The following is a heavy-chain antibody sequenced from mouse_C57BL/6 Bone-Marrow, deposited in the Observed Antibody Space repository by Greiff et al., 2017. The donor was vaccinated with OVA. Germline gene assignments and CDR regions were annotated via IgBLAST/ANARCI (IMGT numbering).Heavy chain of an antibody. J-gene: IGHJ2*01. CDR3: ARDGVTALDY. CDR1: GFTFSSYA. D-gene: IGHD2-2*01. Sequence: EVQGVESGGGLVKPGGSLKLSCAASGFTFSSYAMSWVRQTPEQRLEWVATISDGGSYTYYPDNVQGRFTISRDNAKNNLYLQMSQLKSEDTAMYYCARDGVTALDYWGQGTTLTVSS. CDR2: ISDGGSYT. V-gene: IGHV5-4*01.